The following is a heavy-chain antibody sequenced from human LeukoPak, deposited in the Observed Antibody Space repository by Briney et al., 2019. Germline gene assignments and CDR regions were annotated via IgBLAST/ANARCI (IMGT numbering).Heavy chain of an antibody. Sequence: LRLSCAASGFTFRAYAMQSFNQTPNKWQEWEAILSNDGSNKYYEDSVKGRFTISRDNSKNSLYLQMNSLRAEDTAVYYCAKSLSSTWYYFDYWGQGTLVTVSS. V-gene: IGHV3-30*18. CDR3: AKSLSSTWYYFDY. J-gene: IGHJ4*02. D-gene: IGHD6-13*01. CDR2: LSNDGSNK. CDR1: GFTFRAYA.